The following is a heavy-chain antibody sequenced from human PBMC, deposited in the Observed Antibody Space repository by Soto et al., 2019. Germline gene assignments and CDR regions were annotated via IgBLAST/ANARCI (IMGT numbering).Heavy chain of an antibody. D-gene: IGHD2-2*01. CDR3: ARLIEYTSSSIDY. CDR1: GFSFGGFA. V-gene: IGHV3-21*06. Sequence: EVQLLESGGGLVKPGGSLRLSCAASGFSFGGFAMTWVRQSPGKGLEWVSSISTRSSYIHYADSVKGRFTISRDNAHSSLHLQMDSLRGEDTAVYFCARLIEYTSSSIDYWGQGSLVTVSS. J-gene: IGHJ4*02. CDR2: ISTRSSYI.